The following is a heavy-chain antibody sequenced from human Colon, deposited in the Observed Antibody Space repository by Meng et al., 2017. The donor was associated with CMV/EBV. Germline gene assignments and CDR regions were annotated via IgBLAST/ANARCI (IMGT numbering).Heavy chain of an antibody. CDR1: GFTFNTYT. D-gene: IGHD2-8*02. J-gene: IGHJ5*02. V-gene: IGHV3-21*06. CDR3: ARDSGYCTGSTCSGWFDP. CDR2: ISSTSRYI. Sequence: GESLKISCAASGFTFNTYTMNWVRQAPGKGLEWVSSISSTSRYIFYADSLKGRFTISRDNAKNSLYLQMNNLGAEDTALYYCARDSGYCTGSTCSGWFDPWGQGTLVTVSS.